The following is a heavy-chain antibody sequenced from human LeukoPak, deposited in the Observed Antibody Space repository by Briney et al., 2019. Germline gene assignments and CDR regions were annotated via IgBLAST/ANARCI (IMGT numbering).Heavy chain of an antibody. CDR3: AREAQHPLRFLEWLSYYFDY. CDR2: ISYDGSNK. CDR1: GFTFSSYG. V-gene: IGHV3-30*03. D-gene: IGHD3-3*01. Sequence: GGSLRLSCAASGFTFSSYGMHWVRQAPGKGLEWVAVISYDGSNKYYADSVKGRFTISRDNSKNTLYLQMNSLRAEDTAVYYCAREAQHPLRFLEWLSYYFDYWGQGTLVTVSS. J-gene: IGHJ4*02.